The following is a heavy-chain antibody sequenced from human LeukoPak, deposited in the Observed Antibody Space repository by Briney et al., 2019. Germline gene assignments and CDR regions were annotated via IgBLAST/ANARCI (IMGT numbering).Heavy chain of an antibody. Sequence: SETLSLTCTVSGGSISSYYWSWIRQPAGKGLEWIGRIYTSGSTYYNPSLKSRVTISVDTSKNQFSLKLSSVTAADTAVYYCARMRQNYYYYIDVRGKGTTVTVSS. J-gene: IGHJ6*03. CDR3: ARMRQNYYYYIDV. CDR2: IYTSGST. V-gene: IGHV4-4*07. CDR1: GGSISSYY.